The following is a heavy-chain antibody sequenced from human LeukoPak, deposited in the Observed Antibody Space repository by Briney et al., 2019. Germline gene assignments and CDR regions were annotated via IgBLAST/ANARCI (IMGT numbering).Heavy chain of an antibody. CDR2: IYSGGTT. J-gene: IGHJ4*02. CDR1: GFTVSSNY. Sequence: AGTLRLSCAASGFTVSSNYKTWVIQAPGKGLVWGSIIYSGGTTYYADSVKGRFTISRDNSKITLFLQVNSLRDEDTAVYYCARGPELHYFDYWGQGTLVTVSS. V-gene: IGHV3-66*02. CDR3: ARGPELHYFDY. D-gene: IGHD1-14*01.